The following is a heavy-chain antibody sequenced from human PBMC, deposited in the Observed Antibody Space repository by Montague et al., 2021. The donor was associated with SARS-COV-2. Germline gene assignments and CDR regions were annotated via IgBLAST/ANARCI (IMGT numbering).Heavy chain of an antibody. V-gene: IGHV4-59*01. CDR1: GGSMSSYH. D-gene: IGHD3-10*01. J-gene: IGHJ4*02. Sequence: SETLSLTCSVSGGSMSSYHWVWIRQPPGKGLEWIGDVSYRGRTNYKLSLKSRVTISLDTSKNRFSLRVTSVTAADTAVYYCARDVRYYYDQWGQGILVTVSS. CDR2: VSYRGRT. CDR3: ARDVRYYYDQ.